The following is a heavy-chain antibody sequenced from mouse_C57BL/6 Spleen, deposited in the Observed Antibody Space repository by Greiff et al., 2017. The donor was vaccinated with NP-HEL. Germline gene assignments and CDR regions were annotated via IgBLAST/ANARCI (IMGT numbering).Heavy chain of an antibody. J-gene: IGHJ4*01. D-gene: IGHD2-4*01. CDR2: ISSGGSYT. CDR1: GFTFSSYG. CDR3: ARQDDYDGGDAMDY. V-gene: IGHV5-6*01. Sequence: EVQLVESGGDLVKPGGSLKLSCAASGFTFSSYGMSWVRQTPDKRLEWVATISSGGSYTYYPDSVKGRFTISRDNAKNTLYLQMSRLKSEDTAMYYCARQDDYDGGDAMDYWGQGTSVTVSS.